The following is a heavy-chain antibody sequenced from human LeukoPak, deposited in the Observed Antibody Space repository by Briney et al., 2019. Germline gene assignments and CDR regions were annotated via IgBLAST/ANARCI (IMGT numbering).Heavy chain of an antibody. CDR3: ASKGDY. Sequence: GAAVKVSCKASGYTFNGYYMQWVRQAPGQGLEGMGQNNPNSGGTNSAQKFQGRGTMTRDTSISTAYMELSRLRSDDTAVYYCASKGDYWGRGTLVTVSS. CDR1: GYTFNGYY. CDR2: NNPNSGGT. V-gene: IGHV1-2*06. J-gene: IGHJ4*02.